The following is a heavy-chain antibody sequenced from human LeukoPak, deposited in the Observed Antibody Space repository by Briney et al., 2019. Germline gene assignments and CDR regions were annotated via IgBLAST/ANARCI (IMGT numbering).Heavy chain of an antibody. D-gene: IGHD6-19*01. CDR2: IYYSGST. CDR1: GDSISSSSYF. Sequence: PSETLSLTCTASGDSISSSSYFWGWIRQPPGKGLEWIGYIYYSGSTYYNPSLKSRVTISVDTSKNQFSLKLSSVTAADTAVYYCARRVVAGPFDYWGQGTLVTVSS. V-gene: IGHV4-39*01. J-gene: IGHJ4*02. CDR3: ARRVVAGPFDY.